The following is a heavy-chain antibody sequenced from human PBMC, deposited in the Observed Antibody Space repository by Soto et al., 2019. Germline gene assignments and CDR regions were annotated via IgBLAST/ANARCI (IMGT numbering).Heavy chain of an antibody. CDR3: ATARRGTVSLLTA. CDR2: LNPYSGAT. CDR1: GYTFTSYG. Sequence: ASVKVSCKASGYTFTSYGISWVRQAPGQGLEWMGWLNPYSGATTYAPKYQGRITLTRGTSLSTSYMELNGLKSDDRAVYYCATARRGTVSLLTAWGQGTLVTVSS. V-gene: IGHV1-18*01. J-gene: IGHJ5*01. D-gene: IGHD3-16*01.